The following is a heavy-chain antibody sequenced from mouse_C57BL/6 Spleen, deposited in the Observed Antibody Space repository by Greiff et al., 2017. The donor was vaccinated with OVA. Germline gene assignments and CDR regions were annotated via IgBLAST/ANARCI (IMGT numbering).Heavy chain of an antibody. CDR1: GFNIKDYY. Sequence: VQLQQSGAELVKPGASVKLFCTASGFNIKDYYMHWVKQRPEQGLEWIGRIDPEDGETKYAAKFQGKATLTVDTSSNTAYLQLSSLTSVDTAVYYGARGGNYVHDDLDDWGTGTTVTVSS. CDR2: IDPEDGET. D-gene: IGHD2-1*01. V-gene: IGHV14-2*01. J-gene: IGHJ1*03. CDR3: ARGGNYVHDDLDD.